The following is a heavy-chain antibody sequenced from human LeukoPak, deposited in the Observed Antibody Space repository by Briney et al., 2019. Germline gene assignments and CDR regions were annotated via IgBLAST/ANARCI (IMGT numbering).Heavy chain of an antibody. CDR3: ARGIAVAWFSGPLDYFDY. Sequence: PGASVKVSCKVSGYTLTELSMHWVRQAPGKGLEWMGGFDPEDGETIYAQKFQGRVTMTEDTSTDTAYMELSSLRSEDTAVYYCARGIAVAWFSGPLDYFDYWGQGTLVTVST. D-gene: IGHD6-19*01. V-gene: IGHV1-24*01. CDR1: GYTLTELS. CDR2: FDPEDGET. J-gene: IGHJ4*02.